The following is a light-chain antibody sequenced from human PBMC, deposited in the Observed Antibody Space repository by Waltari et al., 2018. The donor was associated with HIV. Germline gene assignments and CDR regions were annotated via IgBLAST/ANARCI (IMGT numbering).Light chain of an antibody. CDR3: CSFAASSTLL. CDR2: EVS. V-gene: IGLV2-23*02. CDR1: TSDVGTYDF. Sequence: QSALTQPASVSGSPGQSITISCTGTTSDVGTYDFVSWYQHHPGKAPKLIIFEVSERPSGVSERFSGSKSDNTASLTISGLQADDEADYYCCSFAASSTLLCGGGTRLTVL. J-gene: IGLJ2*01.